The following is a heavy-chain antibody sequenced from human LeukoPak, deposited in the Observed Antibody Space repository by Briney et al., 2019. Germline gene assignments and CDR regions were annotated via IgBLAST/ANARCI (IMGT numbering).Heavy chain of an antibody. J-gene: IGHJ4*02. CDR1: GGSISSYY. D-gene: IGHD3-10*01. Sequence: SATLSLSCTITGGSISSYYWNWIRQTPGTGHASIGYIYYSGRADYNPALKSRVSMSVDTSKNQFSLKLGSVTATDTAVYYCARQRLLWFGESNSGFDYWGQGTLVSVSS. CDR2: IYYSGRA. V-gene: IGHV4-59*08. CDR3: ARQRLLWFGESNSGFDY.